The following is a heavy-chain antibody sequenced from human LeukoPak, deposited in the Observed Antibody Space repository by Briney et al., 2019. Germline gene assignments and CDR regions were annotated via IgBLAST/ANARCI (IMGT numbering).Heavy chain of an antibody. J-gene: IGHJ4*02. D-gene: IGHD3-22*01. CDR2: IWYDGSNK. CDR3: ARDWKAYYYDSSGHPLYFDY. Sequence: GGSLRLSCAASGFTFSSYGMHWVRQAPGKGLEWVAVIWYDGSNKYYADSVKGRFTISRDNSKNTLYLQMNSLRAEDTAVYYCARDWKAYYYDSSGHPLYFDYWGQGTLVTVSS. CDR1: GFTFSSYG. V-gene: IGHV3-33*01.